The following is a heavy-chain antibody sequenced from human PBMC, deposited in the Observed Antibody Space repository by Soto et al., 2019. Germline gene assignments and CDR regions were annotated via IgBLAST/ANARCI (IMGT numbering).Heavy chain of an antibody. V-gene: IGHV3-23*01. Sequence: DVQLLESGGHLVQPGGSLRLSCAASGFTFSSYAMSWVRQAPGKGLEWVSSVSAGGDMTYYSDSVKGRFTISRDNSNNALFFHMNSTRIVDTALYYCARGDRGGSGSPASYYYSGLDVWGQGTTVTVS. D-gene: IGHD3-10*01. J-gene: IGHJ6*02. CDR3: ARGDRGGSGSPASYYYSGLDV. CDR1: GFTFSSYA. CDR2: VSAGGDMT.